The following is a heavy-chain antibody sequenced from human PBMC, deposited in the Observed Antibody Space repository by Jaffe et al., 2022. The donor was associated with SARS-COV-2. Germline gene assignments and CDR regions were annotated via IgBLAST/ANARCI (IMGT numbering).Heavy chain of an antibody. CDR2: ISSGGSNI. D-gene: IGHD3-10*01. V-gene: IGHV3-21*01. J-gene: IGHJ6*02. CDR1: GFTFSSYT. Sequence: EVQLVDSGGGLVKPGGSLRLSCAASGFTFSSYTMNWVRQAPGRGLEWVSFISSGGSNIYYADSVKGRFTISRDNAKNSLYLQMSSLRVEDTAVYFCARGRGSGWGFHYGMDVWGQGTTVTVSS. CDR3: ARGRGSGWGFHYGMDV.